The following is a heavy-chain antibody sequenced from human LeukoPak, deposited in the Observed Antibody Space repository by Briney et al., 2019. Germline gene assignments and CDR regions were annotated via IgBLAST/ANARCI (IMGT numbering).Heavy chain of an antibody. J-gene: IGHJ3*02. V-gene: IGHV3-48*01. D-gene: IGHD3-22*01. CDR1: GFSFSSYS. CDR2: ISSSSSTI. Sequence: GGSLRLSCAASGFSFSSYSMNWVRQAPGKGLEWVSYISSSSSTIYYADSVKGRFTISRDNAKNSLYLQMNSLRAEDTAVYYCARAGRYSYDSSGYYYDAFDIWGQGTMVTVSS. CDR3: ARAGRYSYDSSGYYYDAFDI.